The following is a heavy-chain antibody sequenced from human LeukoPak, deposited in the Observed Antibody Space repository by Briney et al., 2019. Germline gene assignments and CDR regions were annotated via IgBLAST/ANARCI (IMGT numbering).Heavy chain of an antibody. V-gene: IGHV4-4*07. J-gene: IGHJ3*02. CDR3: ARGEYYYDSSGYYYPWAFDI. D-gene: IGHD3-22*01. CDR2: NYTSGST. CDR1: GGSISIYY. Sequence: SETLSLTCTLSGGSISIYYSSGIRQPAEKGREWIGRNYTSGSTNYNPSRKSRVTMSVDTSKNQFSLKLSSVNAADTAVYYCARGEYYYDSSGYYYPWAFDIWGQGTMVTVSS.